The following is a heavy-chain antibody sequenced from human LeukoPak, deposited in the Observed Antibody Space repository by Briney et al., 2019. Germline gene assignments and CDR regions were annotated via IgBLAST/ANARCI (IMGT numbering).Heavy chain of an antibody. CDR3: ARHVLVSGTRGFDY. CDR1: GGSINSAHR. CDR2: IYVSETT. Sequence: SGTLSLTCGASGGSINSAHRRRFVRQPPGEGVEWIGEIYVSETTNYNPSLKSRVTISMDKSNNQMSLRLNSLTAADTAVYYCARHVLVSGTRGFDYWGQGDLVTVSS. V-gene: IGHV4-4*02. J-gene: IGHJ4*02. D-gene: IGHD2-2*01.